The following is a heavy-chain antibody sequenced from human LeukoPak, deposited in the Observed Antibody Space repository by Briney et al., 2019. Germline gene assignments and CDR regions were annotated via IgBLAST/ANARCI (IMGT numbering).Heavy chain of an antibody. V-gene: IGHV4-34*01. CDR2: INHSGST. J-gene: IGHJ4*02. Sequence: PSETLSLTCAVYGGSFSGYYWSLIRQPPGKGLEWIGEINHSGSTNYNPSLKSRVTISVGTSKNQFSLKLSSVTAADTAVYYCARGLSSRLRGGGHWGQGTLVTVSS. CDR1: GGSFSGYY. CDR3: ARGLSSRLRGGGH. D-gene: IGHD3-16*01.